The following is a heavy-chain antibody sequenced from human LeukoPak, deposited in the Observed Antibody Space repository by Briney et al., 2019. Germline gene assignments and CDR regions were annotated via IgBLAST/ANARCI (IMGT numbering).Heavy chain of an antibody. CDR1: GGTFSSYA. J-gene: IGHJ3*02. V-gene: IGHV1-69*01. Sequence: SVKVSCKASGGTFSSYAISWVRQAPGQGLEWMGGIIPIFGTANYAQKFQGRVTITADESTSTAYMELSSLRSEDTAVYYCARGRGYYDSSGYYSDAFDIWGQGTMVTVSS. CDR2: IIPIFGTA. D-gene: IGHD3-22*01. CDR3: ARGRGYYDSSGYYSDAFDI.